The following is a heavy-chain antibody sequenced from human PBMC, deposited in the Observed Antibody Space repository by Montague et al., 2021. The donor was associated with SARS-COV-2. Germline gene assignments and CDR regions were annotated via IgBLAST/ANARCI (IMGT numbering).Heavy chain of an antibody. CDR1: GGSFSGYY. Sequence: SETLSLTCAVYGGSFSGYYWSWIRQPPEKGLEWIGEINQSGRTNNNPSLKSRVTISVDTSKNQFSLKLSSATAADTAVYYCARVPYRLLFVPRYYGMDVWGQGTTVTVSS. V-gene: IGHV4-34*01. J-gene: IGHJ6*02. D-gene: IGHD2-2*01. CDR3: ARVPYRLLFVPRYYGMDV. CDR2: INQSGRT.